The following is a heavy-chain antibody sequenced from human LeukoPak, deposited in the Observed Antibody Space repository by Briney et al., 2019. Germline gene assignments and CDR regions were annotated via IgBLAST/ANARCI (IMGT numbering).Heavy chain of an antibody. V-gene: IGHV3-48*03. J-gene: IGHJ4*02. D-gene: IGHD6-19*01. CDR1: GFTFKNYE. CDR2: ISSSSSPI. Sequence: PGGSLRLSCAASGFTFKNYEMNWVRQAPGQGLEWISYISSSSSPIYYAETLKGRFTIHRDNAKNSLYLQMNSLRAEDTAVYYCARGPSVGSGWSPDYWGQGTLVTVSS. CDR3: ARGPSVGSGWSPDY.